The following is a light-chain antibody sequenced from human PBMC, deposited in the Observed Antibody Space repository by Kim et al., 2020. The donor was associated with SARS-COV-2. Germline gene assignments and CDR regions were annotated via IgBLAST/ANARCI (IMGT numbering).Light chain of an antibody. CDR3: QSYDSSNQV. J-gene: IGLJ3*02. V-gene: IGLV6-57*02. CDR2: EDN. Sequence: GKTVTISCTGSSGSIASNYVQWDQQRPGSAPTTVIYEDNQRPSGVPDRFSGSIDSSSNSASLTISGLKTEDEADYYCQSYDSSNQVFGGGTQLTVL. CDR1: SGSIASNY.